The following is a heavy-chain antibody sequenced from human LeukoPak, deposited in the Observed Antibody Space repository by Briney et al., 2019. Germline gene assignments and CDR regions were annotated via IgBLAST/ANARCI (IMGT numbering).Heavy chain of an antibody. CDR2: IIYDGYYK. J-gene: IGHJ4*02. Sequence: GGSLRLSCAASGFTFTSYGMHWVRQAPSKGLEWVALIIYDGYYKYYSDSVKGRFTISRDNSKNTLYLQMNSLRAEDTAVYYCAKDLYYYDSSGYYQIDYWGQGTLVTVSS. V-gene: IGHV3-30*18. CDR3: AKDLYYYDSSGYYQIDY. D-gene: IGHD3-22*01. CDR1: GFTFTSYG.